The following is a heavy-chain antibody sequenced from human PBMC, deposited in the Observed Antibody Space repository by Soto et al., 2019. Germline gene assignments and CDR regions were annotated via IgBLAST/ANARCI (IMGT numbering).Heavy chain of an antibody. D-gene: IGHD3-10*01. CDR1: GGSISSYY. Sequence: SETLSLTCTVSGGSISSYYWSWIRQPPGKGLEWIGYIYYSGSTNYNPSLKSRVTISVDTSKNQFSLKLSSVTAADTAVYYCARSPYYYGSGSPPYYYGMDVWGQGTTVTVSS. V-gene: IGHV4-59*01. CDR2: IYYSGST. J-gene: IGHJ6*02. CDR3: ARSPYYYGSGSPPYYYGMDV.